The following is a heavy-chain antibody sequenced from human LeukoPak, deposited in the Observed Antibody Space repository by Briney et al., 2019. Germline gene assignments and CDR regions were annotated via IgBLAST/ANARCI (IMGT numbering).Heavy chain of an antibody. CDR3: ARNYDILTATYY. CDR2: ISAYNGNT. J-gene: IGHJ4*02. Sequence: ASVRVSCKASGYTFASYGISWVRQAPGQGLEWMGWISAYNGNTNYAQKLQGRVTMTTDTSTSTAYMELRSLRSDDTAVYYCARNYDILTATYYWGQGTLVTVSS. CDR1: GYTFASYG. V-gene: IGHV1-18*01. D-gene: IGHD3-9*01.